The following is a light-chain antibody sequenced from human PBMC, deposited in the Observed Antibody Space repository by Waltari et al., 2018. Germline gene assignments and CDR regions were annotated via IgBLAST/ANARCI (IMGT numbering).Light chain of an antibody. Sequence: DMQMTQSPSSLSASVGDRVTITCRASQGISDYVAWYQQKSGKGLKLLFYAASTLQSGVSSRFSGSGAGADFTLTISSLQPEDVATYYCQNYNYAPFTFGPGTKVDIK. J-gene: IGKJ3*01. CDR1: QGISDY. CDR3: QNYNYAPFT. V-gene: IGKV1-27*01. CDR2: AAS.